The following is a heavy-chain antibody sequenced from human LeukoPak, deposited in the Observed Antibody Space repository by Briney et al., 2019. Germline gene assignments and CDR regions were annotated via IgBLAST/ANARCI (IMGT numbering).Heavy chain of an antibody. CDR3: ARSDPITMVRGVTVYYYGMDV. Sequence: GGSLRLSCAASGFTFSDYYMSWIRQAPGKGLEWVSYISSSGNTIYYADSVKGRFTISRDNAKNSLYLQMNSLRAEDTAVYYCARSDPITMVRGVTVYYYGMDVWGQGTTVTVSS. V-gene: IGHV3-11*01. D-gene: IGHD3-10*01. CDR2: ISSSGNTI. J-gene: IGHJ6*02. CDR1: GFTFSDYY.